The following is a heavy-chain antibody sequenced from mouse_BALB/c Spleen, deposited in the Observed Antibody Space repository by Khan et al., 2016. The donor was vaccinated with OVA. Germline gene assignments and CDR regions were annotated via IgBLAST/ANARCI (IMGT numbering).Heavy chain of an antibody. CDR2: IWSDGST. V-gene: IGHV2-6-1*01. CDR3: ARQPYYHYNIMDY. D-gene: IGHD2-10*01. CDR1: GFSLTNYG. Sequence: QVQLKQSGPGLVAPSQSLSITCTISGFSLTNYGVHWVRQPPGKGLEWLVVIWSDGSTTYNSALKSRLTISKDNSESQVFIKMNSLQTDDTAMYFCARQPYYHYNIMDYWGQGTSVTVSS. J-gene: IGHJ4*01.